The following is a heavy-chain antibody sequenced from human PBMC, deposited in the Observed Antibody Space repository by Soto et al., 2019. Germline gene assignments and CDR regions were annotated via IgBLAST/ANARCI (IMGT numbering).Heavy chain of an antibody. V-gene: IGHV3-23*01. J-gene: IGHJ3*02. CDR3: AIDSTSYNGVYDSFDI. CDR1: GFIFSTYA. Sequence: PGGSLRLSCEASGFIFSTYAMSWVRQSPGKGLEWVSVIGGAAVSPDCADSLKGRCTVSRDDSKNTVYLQLDSLRDDDTAVYYCAIDSTSYNGVYDSFDIWGQGTMVTVSS. CDR2: IGGAAVSP. D-gene: IGHD1-1*01.